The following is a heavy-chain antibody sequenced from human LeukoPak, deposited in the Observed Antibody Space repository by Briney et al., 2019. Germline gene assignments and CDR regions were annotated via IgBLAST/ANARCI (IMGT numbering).Heavy chain of an antibody. CDR2: ISSSGSTI. CDR1: GFTFSSYE. CDR3: ASSSWSRPFDY. V-gene: IGHV3-48*03. J-gene: IGHJ4*02. Sequence: GGSLRLSCAASGFTFSSYEMNWVRQAPGKGLEWVSYISSSGSTIYYADSVKGRFTISRDNAKNSLYLQMNSLRAEDTAVYSCASSSWSRPFDYWGQGTLVTVSS. D-gene: IGHD6-13*01.